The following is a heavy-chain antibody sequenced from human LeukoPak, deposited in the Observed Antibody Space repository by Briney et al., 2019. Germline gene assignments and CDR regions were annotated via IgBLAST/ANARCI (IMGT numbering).Heavy chain of an antibody. CDR3: GRDECTSCSYYYFYGVDV. CDR2: LSFDGSKE. V-gene: IGHV3-30*04. D-gene: IGHD2-2*01. Sequence: GGSLRLSCAASGFTFSPYAMHWVRQAPGKGLEWVSALSFDGSKEYYADSVKGRFTISRDNSKNTLYLHMNSLSAEDTAVYYCGRDECTSCSYYYFYGVDVWGQGTTVTVSS. CDR1: GFTFSPYA. J-gene: IGHJ6*02.